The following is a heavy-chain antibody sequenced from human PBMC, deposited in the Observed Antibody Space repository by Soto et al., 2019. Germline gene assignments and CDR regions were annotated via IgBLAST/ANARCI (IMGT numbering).Heavy chain of an antibody. Sequence: SETLSLTCAVSGGSISSGGYSWSWIRQPPGKGLEWITSIYYTGMTYHNPSLKSRVTISVDRSKNQLSLKLNSVTAADRAVYYCARDPRSTVVIPGPADYWGQGTLVTVSS. CDR3: ARDPRSTVVIPGPADY. CDR1: GGSISSGGYS. D-gene: IGHD4-17*01. V-gene: IGHV4-39*02. CDR2: IYYTGMT. J-gene: IGHJ4*02.